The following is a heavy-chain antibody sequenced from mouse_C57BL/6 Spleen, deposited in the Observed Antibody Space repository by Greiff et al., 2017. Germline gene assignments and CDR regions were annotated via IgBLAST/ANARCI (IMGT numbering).Heavy chain of an antibody. Sequence: VKLVESGPGLVAPSQSLSITCTVSGFSLTSYAISWVRQPPGKGLEWLGVIWTGGGTNYNSALKSRLSISKDNSKSQVFLKMNSLQTDDTARYYCARNGGYDYEEWFAYWGQGTLVTVSA. CDR3: ARNGGYDYEEWFAY. CDR1: GFSLTSYA. D-gene: IGHD2-4*01. J-gene: IGHJ3*01. CDR2: IWTGGGT. V-gene: IGHV2-9-1*01.